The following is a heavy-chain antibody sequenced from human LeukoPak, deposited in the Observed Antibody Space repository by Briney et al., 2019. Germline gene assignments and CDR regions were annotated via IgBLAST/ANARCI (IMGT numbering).Heavy chain of an antibody. D-gene: IGHD2-15*01. CDR2: INPNSGGT. CDR1: GYTFTGYY. Sequence: GASVKVSCKASGYTFTGYYMHWVRPAPGQGLEWMGWINPNSGGTNYAQKFQGRVTMTRDTSISTAYMELSRLRSDDTAVYYCARESVVVAATANFDYWGQGTLVTVSS. CDR3: ARESVVVAATANFDY. J-gene: IGHJ4*02. V-gene: IGHV1-2*02.